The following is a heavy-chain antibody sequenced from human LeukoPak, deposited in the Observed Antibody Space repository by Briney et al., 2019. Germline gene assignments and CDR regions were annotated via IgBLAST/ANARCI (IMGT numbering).Heavy chain of an antibody. J-gene: IGHJ5*02. CDR3: ARVSPTYNWFDP. CDR2: IYYSGST. Sequence: SETLSLTCTVSGGSISSYYWSWIRQPPGKGLEWIGYIYYSGSTNYNPSLKSRVTIPVDTSKNQFSLKLSSVTAADTAVYYCARVSPTYNWFDPWGQGTLVTVSS. V-gene: IGHV4-59*01. CDR1: GGSISSYY.